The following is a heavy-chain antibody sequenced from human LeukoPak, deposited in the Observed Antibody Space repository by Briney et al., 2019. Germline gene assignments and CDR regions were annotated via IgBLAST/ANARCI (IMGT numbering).Heavy chain of an antibody. Sequence: SQTLSLTCAVYGGSFSGYYWSWIRQPPGKGREWIGEINHSGSTNYNPSLKSRVTISVDTSKNQFSLKLSSVTAADTAVYYCASKKAAAGSFDYWGQGTLVTVSS. D-gene: IGHD6-13*01. CDR3: ASKKAAAGSFDY. CDR2: INHSGST. CDR1: GGSFSGYY. V-gene: IGHV4-34*01. J-gene: IGHJ4*02.